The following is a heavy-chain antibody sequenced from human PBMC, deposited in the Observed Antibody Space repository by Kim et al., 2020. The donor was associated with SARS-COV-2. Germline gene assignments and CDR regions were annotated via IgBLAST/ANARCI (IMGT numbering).Heavy chain of an antibody. V-gene: IGHV5-51*01. CDR2: IYPGDSDT. CDR3: ARLNCYGGGDCYSSGGYYGMDV. J-gene: IGHJ6*02. CDR1: GYSFTSYW. Sequence: GESLKISCKGSGYSFTSYWIGWVRQMPGKGLEWMGIIYPGDSDTRYSPSFQGQVTISADKSISTAYLQWSSLKASDTAMYYCARLNCYGGGDCYSSGGYYGMDVWGQGTTVTVSS. D-gene: IGHD2-21*02.